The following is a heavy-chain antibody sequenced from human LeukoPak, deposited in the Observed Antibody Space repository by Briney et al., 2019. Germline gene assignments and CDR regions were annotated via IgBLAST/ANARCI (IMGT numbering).Heavy chain of an antibody. CDR1: GFTFSSYA. Sequence: GGSLRLSCAASGFTFSSYAMHWVRQAPGKGLEWVAVISYDGSNKYYADSVKGRFTISRDNSKNTLYLQMNNLRAEDTAVYYCARDRLRYCSGGSCLHTDYWGQGTLVTVSS. D-gene: IGHD2-15*01. J-gene: IGHJ4*02. CDR3: ARDRLRYCSGGSCLHTDY. CDR2: ISYDGSNK. V-gene: IGHV3-30*04.